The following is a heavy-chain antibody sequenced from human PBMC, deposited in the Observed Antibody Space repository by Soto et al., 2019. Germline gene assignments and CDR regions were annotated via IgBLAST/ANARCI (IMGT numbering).Heavy chain of an antibody. D-gene: IGHD1-1*01. CDR2: IYYSGST. J-gene: IGHJ6*03. V-gene: IGHV4-59*08. CDR1: GGSISSYY. Sequence: TSETLSLTCTVSGGSISSYYWSWIRQPPGKGLEWIGYIYYSGSTNYNPSLKSRVTISVDTSKNQFSLKLSSVTAADTAVYYCASTKTYYYYMDVWGKGTTVTVSS. CDR3: ASTKTYYYYMDV.